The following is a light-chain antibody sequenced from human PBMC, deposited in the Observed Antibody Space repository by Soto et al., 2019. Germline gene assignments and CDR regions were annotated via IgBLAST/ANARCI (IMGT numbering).Light chain of an antibody. CDR2: EAS. V-gene: IGKV3-11*01. CDR3: QQRYNWL. CDR1: QSIGSN. Sequence: EIVLTQSPATLSLSPGERATLSCRASQSIGSNLAWYQQKSGQAPRLLIYEASNRATGIPARFSGSGSGTDFILTISSLESEDFAVYYCQQRYNWLFGGGTKVEIK. J-gene: IGKJ4*01.